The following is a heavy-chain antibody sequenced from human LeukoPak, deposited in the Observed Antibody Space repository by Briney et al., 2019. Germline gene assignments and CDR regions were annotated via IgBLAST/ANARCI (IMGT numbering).Heavy chain of an antibody. J-gene: IGHJ4*02. D-gene: IGHD5-18*01. CDR3: ATSLDTAGGPY. Sequence: GGSLRLSCGTSGFTFSDYWMTWVRQAPGKGLEWVANIKQDGSLKFYVGSVKGRFTISRDNARNSLYLQMDSLRAEDTAVYYCATSLDTAGGPYWGQGNLVMVSS. V-gene: IGHV3-7*01. CDR1: GFTFSDYW. CDR2: IKQDGSLK.